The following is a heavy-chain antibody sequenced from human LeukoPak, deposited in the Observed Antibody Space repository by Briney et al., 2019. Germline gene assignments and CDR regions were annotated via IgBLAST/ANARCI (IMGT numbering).Heavy chain of an antibody. CDR3: ARGWSLGRISRGAFDI. D-gene: IGHD3-16*01. Sequence: GASVKVSCKASGYTFTSYGISWVRQAPGQGLEWMGWISAYNGNTNYAQKLQGRVTMTTDTSTSTAYMELRSLRSDDTAVYYCARGWSLGRISRGAFDIWGQGTMVTVSS. CDR2: ISAYNGNT. J-gene: IGHJ3*02. V-gene: IGHV1-18*01. CDR1: GYTFTSYG.